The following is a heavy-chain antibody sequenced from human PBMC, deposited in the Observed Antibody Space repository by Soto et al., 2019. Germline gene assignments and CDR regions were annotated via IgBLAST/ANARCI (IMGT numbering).Heavy chain of an antibody. Sequence: PSETLSLTCTVSGGSVSSGSYYWSWIRQPPGKGLEWIGYIYYSGSTNYNPSLKSRVTISVDTSKNQFSLKLSSVTAADTAVYYCAREEYYYDISGPGVYGMDVWGQGTTVTVSS. V-gene: IGHV4-61*01. D-gene: IGHD3-22*01. J-gene: IGHJ6*02. CDR1: GGSVSSGSYY. CDR2: IYYSGST. CDR3: AREEYYYDISGPGVYGMDV.